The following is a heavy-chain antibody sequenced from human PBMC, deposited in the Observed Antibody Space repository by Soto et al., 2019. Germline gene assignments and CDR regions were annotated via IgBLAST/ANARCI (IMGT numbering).Heavy chain of an antibody. J-gene: IGHJ6*02. CDR1: GGTFSSRA. Sequence: QVQLVQSGPEVKKTGTSVKVSCKASGGTFSSRAISWVRQAPGQGLEWMGGIIPVFGRVNYAEKFQDRVTITADESTGTVYMELSSLRSEAMALYYCANSRGGTFLGYHGMDSWGQGTTVSVSS. CDR2: IIPVFGRV. CDR3: ANSRGGTFLGYHGMDS. V-gene: IGHV1-69*01. D-gene: IGHD3-16*01.